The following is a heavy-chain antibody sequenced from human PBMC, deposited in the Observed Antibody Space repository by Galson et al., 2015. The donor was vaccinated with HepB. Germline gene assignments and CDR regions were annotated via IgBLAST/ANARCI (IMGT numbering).Heavy chain of an antibody. CDR2: ISAYNGNT. D-gene: IGHD6-19*01. Sequence: SVKVSCKASGYTFTSYGISWVRQAPGQGLEWMGWISAYNGNTNYAQKLQGRVTMTTDTSTSTAYMELRSLRSDDTAVYYCAREDGLKEQWLERAAFDIWGQGTMVTVSS. CDR1: GYTFTSYG. J-gene: IGHJ3*02. CDR3: AREDGLKEQWLERAAFDI. V-gene: IGHV1-18*01.